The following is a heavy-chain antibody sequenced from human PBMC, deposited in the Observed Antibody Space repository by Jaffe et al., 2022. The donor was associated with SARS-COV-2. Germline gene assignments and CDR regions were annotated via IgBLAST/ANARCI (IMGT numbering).Heavy chain of an antibody. CDR1: GGSISSYY. J-gene: IGHJ6*02. CDR3: AREGIAAAGYYYGMDV. D-gene: IGHD6-13*01. Sequence: QVQLQESGPGLVKPSETLSLTCTVSGGSISSYYWSWIRQPPGKGLEWIGYIYYSGSTNYNPSLKSRVTISVDTSKNQFSLKLSSVTAADTAVYYCAREGIAAAGYYYGMDVWGQGTTVTVSS. CDR2: IYYSGST. V-gene: IGHV4-59*01.